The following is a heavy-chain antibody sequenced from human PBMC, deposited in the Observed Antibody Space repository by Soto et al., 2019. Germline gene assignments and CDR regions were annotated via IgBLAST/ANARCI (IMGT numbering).Heavy chain of an antibody. V-gene: IGHV4-39*01. D-gene: IGHD2-15*01. J-gene: IGHJ5*02. CDR1: GGSISSSSYY. CDR3: ARPHCSGGSCYSLGYWFEP. Sequence: SSETLSLTCTVSGGSISSSSYYWGWIRQPPGKGLEWIGSIYYSGSTYYNPSLKSRVTISVDTSKNQFSLKLSSVTAADTAVYYCARPHCSGGSCYSLGYWFEPWGQGTLVTVSS. CDR2: IYYSGST.